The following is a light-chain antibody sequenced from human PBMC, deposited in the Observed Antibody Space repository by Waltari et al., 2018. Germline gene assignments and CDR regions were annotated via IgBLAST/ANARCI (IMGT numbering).Light chain of an antibody. CDR1: QSVSW. J-gene: IGKJ2*03. CDR3: QQYDTYSPHS. CDR2: EAT. Sequence: DIQMTQSPSTLSASVGDTVTITCRASQSVSWLAWYQQKPGEAPKLLIYEATTVGRGVPSRVSGRGSGTEFTLTISSLQPDDFATLFCQQYDTYSPHSFGQGTKLEIK. V-gene: IGKV1-5*03.